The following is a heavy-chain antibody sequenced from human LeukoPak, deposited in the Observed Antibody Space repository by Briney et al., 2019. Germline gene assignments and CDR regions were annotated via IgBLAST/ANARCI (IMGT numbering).Heavy chain of an antibody. CDR2: IYYTGRT. CDR1: GGSISSSNYY. J-gene: IGHJ4*02. D-gene: IGHD6-13*01. V-gene: IGHV4-39*07. Sequence: SETLSLTCTVSGGSISSSNYYWGWIGQPPGKGLEWIGSIYYTGRTYYYPSLKSRVTISVDTSKNQFSLKLSSVTAADTAVYYCARRIAAKRFDYWGQGTLVTVSS. CDR3: ARRIAAKRFDY.